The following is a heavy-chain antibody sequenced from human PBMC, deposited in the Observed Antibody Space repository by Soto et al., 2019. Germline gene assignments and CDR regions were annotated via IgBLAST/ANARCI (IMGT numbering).Heavy chain of an antibody. D-gene: IGHD3-22*01. CDR2: IVVGSGNT. V-gene: IGHV1-58*01. CDR3: AVAMYYYHSSGYCLGGFDP. J-gene: IGHJ5*02. Sequence: GSSVKVSCKASRFTFASSAVEWVRQARGQRLEWIGWIVVGSGNTNYAQKFQERVTITRDMSTITAYMELSRLRSEDQAVYYCAVAMYYYHSSGYCLGGFDPGGQGTLDPVSS. CDR1: RFTFASSA.